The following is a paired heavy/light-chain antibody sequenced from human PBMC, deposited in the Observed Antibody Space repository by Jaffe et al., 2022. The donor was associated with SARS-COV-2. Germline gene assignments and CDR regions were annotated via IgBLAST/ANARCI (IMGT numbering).Heavy chain of an antibody. J-gene: IGHJ4*02. V-gene: IGHV3-23*01. CDR2: IVSDDDT. Sequence: EVQLLESGGGLVQPGGSLRLSCVASGFPPNHAVSWVRQAPGKGLEWVSVIVSDDDTYYAHSVKGRFTISWDNAKSTLYLQMNSLRDEDTAMYYCAKGGGAYTPFDHWGQGTLVTVSS. CDR1: GFPPNHA. D-gene: IGHD3-16*01. CDR3: AKGGGAYTPFDH.
Light chain of an antibody. J-gene: IGKJ4*01. V-gene: IGKV1-5*03. CDR3: QQYDGYSLT. CDR1: ESFNNR. CDR2: KAS. Sequence: DIQMTQFPSTLSASVGDRVTITCRASESFNNRLAWYQQKPGKAPILLIYKASTLQSGVPSRFSGSGSGTEFTLTITSLQPDDFATYYCQQYDGYSLTFGGGTKVEIK.